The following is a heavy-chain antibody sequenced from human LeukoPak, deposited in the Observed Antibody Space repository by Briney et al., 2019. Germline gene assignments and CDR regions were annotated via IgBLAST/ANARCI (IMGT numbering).Heavy chain of an antibody. CDR3: ARVEDSSGYYYGGYYFDY. Sequence: SETLSLTCTVSGGSISSYHWSWIRQPPGKGLEWIGYIYYSGSTNYNPSLKSRVTISVDTSKNQFSLKLNSVTAADTAVYYCARVEDSSGYYYGGYYFDYWGQGTLVTVSS. CDR2: IYYSGST. V-gene: IGHV4-59*01. D-gene: IGHD3-22*01. J-gene: IGHJ4*02. CDR1: GGSISSYH.